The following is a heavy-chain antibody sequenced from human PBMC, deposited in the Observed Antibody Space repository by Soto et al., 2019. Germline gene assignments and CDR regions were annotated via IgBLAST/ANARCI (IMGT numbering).Heavy chain of an antibody. Sequence: SETLSLTCTVSGGSISSYYWSWIRQPPGKGLEWIGYIYYSGSTNYNPSVKSRVTISVDTSKNQFSLKLSSVTAADTAVYYCAGYSSDDELGNVDYWGQGTLVTVSS. CDR2: IYYSGST. V-gene: IGHV4-59*01. CDR3: AGYSSDDELGNVDY. J-gene: IGHJ4*02. CDR1: GGSISSYY. D-gene: IGHD5-12*01.